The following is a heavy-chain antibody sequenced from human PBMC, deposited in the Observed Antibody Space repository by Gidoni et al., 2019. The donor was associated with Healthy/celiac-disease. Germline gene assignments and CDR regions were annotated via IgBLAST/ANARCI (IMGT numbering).Heavy chain of an antibody. Sequence: EVQLVESGGGLVQPGGSLRLSCAASGFPVSSNYMSWVRQAPGKGLEWVSVIYSGGSTYYADSVKGRFTISRDNSKNTLYLQMNSLRAEDTAVYYCARGGEIQLWLLDYWGQGTLVTVSS. V-gene: IGHV3-66*01. CDR2: IYSGGST. D-gene: IGHD5-18*01. CDR1: GFPVSSNY. J-gene: IGHJ4*02. CDR3: ARGGEIQLWLLDY.